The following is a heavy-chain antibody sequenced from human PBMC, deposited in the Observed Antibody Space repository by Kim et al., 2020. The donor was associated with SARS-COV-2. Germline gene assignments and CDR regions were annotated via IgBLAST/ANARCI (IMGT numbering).Heavy chain of an antibody. CDR2: NK. Sequence: NKYYADSVKGRFTISRDNSKNTLYLQMNSLRAEDTAVYYCARGPPLDFDYWGQGTLVTVSS. CDR3: ARGPPLDFDY. J-gene: IGHJ4*02. V-gene: IGHV3-30*01.